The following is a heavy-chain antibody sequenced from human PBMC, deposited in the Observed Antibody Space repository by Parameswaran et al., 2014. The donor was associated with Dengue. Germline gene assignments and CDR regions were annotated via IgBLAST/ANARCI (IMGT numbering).Heavy chain of an antibody. V-gene: IGHV4-59*01. D-gene: IGHD3-3*01. CDR2: IYYSGST. CDR3: ASLTYYDFWSGYRGAFDI. Sequence: RWIRQPPGKGLEWIGYIYYSGSTNYNPSLKSRVTISVDTSKNQFSLKLSSVTAADTAVYYCASLTYYDFWSGYRGAFDIWGQGTMVTVSS. J-gene: IGHJ3*02.